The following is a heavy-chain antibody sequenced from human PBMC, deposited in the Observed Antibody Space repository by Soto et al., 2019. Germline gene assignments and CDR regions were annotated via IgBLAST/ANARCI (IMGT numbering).Heavy chain of an antibody. Sequence: QVQLVESGGGVVQPGRSLRLSCAASGFTFRSYALHWVRQAPGKGLEWVAVTSYDGSNKYYADSVKGRFTISRDNSKNTLSLQRNSLRAEDTAVYSCARESKPYSYAYDAFEIWGQGTMVTVSS. CDR3: ARESKPYSYAYDAFEI. CDR1: GFTFRSYA. CDR2: TSYDGSNK. V-gene: IGHV3-30-3*01. D-gene: IGHD5-18*01. J-gene: IGHJ3*02.